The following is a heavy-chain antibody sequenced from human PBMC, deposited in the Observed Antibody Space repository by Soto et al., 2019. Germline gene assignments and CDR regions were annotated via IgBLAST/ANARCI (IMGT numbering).Heavy chain of an antibody. CDR2: ISYDGSNK. V-gene: IGHV3-30-3*01. CDR3: ARDPYCGGDCYSGTGAGWFDP. Sequence: QVQLVESGGGVVQPGRSLRLSCAASGFTFSSYAMHWVRQAPGKGLEWVAVISYDGSNKYYADSVKGRFTISRDNSKNTLYLQMNRLRAEDTAVYYCARDPYCGGDCYSGTGAGWFDPWGQGTLVTVSS. CDR1: GFTFSSYA. J-gene: IGHJ5*02. D-gene: IGHD2-21*02.